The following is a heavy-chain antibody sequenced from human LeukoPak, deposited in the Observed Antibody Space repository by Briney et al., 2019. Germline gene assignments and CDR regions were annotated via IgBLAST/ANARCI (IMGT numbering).Heavy chain of an antibody. J-gene: IGHJ4*02. D-gene: IGHD6-13*01. CDR1: GFTFSSYW. Sequence: GGSLRLSCAASGFTFSSYWMSWVRQAPGKGLEWVANIKQDGSEKYYADSVKGRFTISRDNSKNTLYLQMNSLRVEDTAVYYCAKGAGIAAAGMFRGEALLYWGQGTLVTVSS. CDR3: AKGAGIAAAGMFRGEALLY. CDR2: IKQDGSEK. V-gene: IGHV3-7*01.